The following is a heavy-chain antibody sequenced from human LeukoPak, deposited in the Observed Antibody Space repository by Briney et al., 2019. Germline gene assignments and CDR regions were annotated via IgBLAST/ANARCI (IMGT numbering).Heavy chain of an antibody. V-gene: IGHV3-9*01. D-gene: IGHD6-19*01. J-gene: IGHJ5*02. CDR1: GFTFDDYA. CDR3: AKDLKWLPTSNWFDP. Sequence: GGSLRLSCAASGFTFDDYAMHWVRQAPGKGLEWVSGISWNSGSIGYADSVKGRFTISRDNAKNSLYLQMNSLRAEDTALYYCAKDLKWLPTSNWFDPWGQGTLVTVSS. CDR2: ISWNSGSI.